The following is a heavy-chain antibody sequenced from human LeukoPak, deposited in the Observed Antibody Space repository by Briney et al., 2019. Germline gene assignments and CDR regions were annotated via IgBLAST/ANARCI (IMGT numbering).Heavy chain of an antibody. Sequence: PSETLSLTCSVSGGSISSSNYYWGWIRQPPGKGLEWIGSIYYSGSTYYNPSLKSRVTISVDTSKNQFSLKLSSVTAADTAVYYCARRSGGSYYRDFDYWGQGTLVTVSS. CDR2: IYYSGST. V-gene: IGHV4-39*07. CDR1: GGSISSSNYY. J-gene: IGHJ4*02. CDR3: ARRSGGSYYRDFDY. D-gene: IGHD1-26*01.